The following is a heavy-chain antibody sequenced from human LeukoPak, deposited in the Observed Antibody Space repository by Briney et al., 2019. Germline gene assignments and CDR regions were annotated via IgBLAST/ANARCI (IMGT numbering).Heavy chain of an antibody. CDR3: ARDRRRLRGMNGDGDAFDI. CDR1: GFSVRSNY. CDR2: IYSDGSI. Sequence: GGSLRLSCAASGFSVRSNYISWVRQAPGKGLEWVSMIYSDGSIFHADSVKGRFTMSRDNSRDTLDLQMNSLRVEDTAVYFCARDRRRLRGMNGDGDAFDIWGQGTMVTVSS. J-gene: IGHJ3*02. V-gene: IGHV3-53*01. D-gene: IGHD1-1*01.